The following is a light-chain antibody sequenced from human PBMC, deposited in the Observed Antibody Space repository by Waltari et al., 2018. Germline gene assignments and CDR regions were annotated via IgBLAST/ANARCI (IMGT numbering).Light chain of an antibody. CDR1: SIGRKT. CDR3: QVWDTNIDQGV. Sequence: SYVLTQPPSLSVAPGRTARLTCWGDSIGRKTVPWSQQKPGQAPLLVVYDESHRPSGIPERFSGSNSGNTAALTISRVETGDEADYYCQVWDTNIDQGVFGGGTRLTVL. J-gene: IGLJ3*02. V-gene: IGLV3-21*03. CDR2: DES.